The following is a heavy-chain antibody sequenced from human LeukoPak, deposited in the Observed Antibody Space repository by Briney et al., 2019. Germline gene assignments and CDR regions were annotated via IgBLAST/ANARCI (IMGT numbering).Heavy chain of an antibody. V-gene: IGHV3-11*06. Sequence: RGCLSLSCAASGFTLSDYYMSWIRQAPGEGLEWVSYISTYSRYTIYAESVTGRFTISRDNAKKSLYLQMNSLRAEDTAVYYCARGDLNSAGVFQHWGQGTLVTVSS. D-gene: IGHD2/OR15-2a*01. J-gene: IGHJ1*01. CDR3: ARGDLNSAGVFQH. CDR2: ISTYSRYT. CDR1: GFTLSDYY.